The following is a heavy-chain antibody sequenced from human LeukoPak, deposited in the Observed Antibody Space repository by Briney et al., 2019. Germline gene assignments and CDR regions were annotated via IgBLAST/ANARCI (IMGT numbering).Heavy chain of an antibody. CDR3: ASSGWADDAFDI. V-gene: IGHV4-61*02. CDR2: IYTSGST. J-gene: IGHJ3*02. CDR1: GGSISSGSYY. D-gene: IGHD1-1*01. Sequence: SRTLSLTCTVSGGSISSGSYYWSWIRQPAGKGLEWIGRIYTSGSTNYNPSLKSRVTISVDTSKNQFSLKLSSVTAADTAVYYCASSGWADDAFDIWGQGTMVTVSS.